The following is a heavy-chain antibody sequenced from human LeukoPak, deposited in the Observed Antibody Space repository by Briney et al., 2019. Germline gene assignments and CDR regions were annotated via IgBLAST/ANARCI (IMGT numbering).Heavy chain of an antibody. CDR2: ISSSSSYI. Sequence: PGGSLRLSCAASGFTFSSYSMNWVRQAPGKGLEWASSISSSSSYIYYADSVKGRFTISRDNAKNSLYPQMNSLRAEDTAVYYCARAGYCSSTSCYTFDYWGQGTLVTVSS. CDR1: GFTFSSYS. V-gene: IGHV3-21*01. J-gene: IGHJ4*02. CDR3: ARAGYCSSTSCYTFDY. D-gene: IGHD2-2*02.